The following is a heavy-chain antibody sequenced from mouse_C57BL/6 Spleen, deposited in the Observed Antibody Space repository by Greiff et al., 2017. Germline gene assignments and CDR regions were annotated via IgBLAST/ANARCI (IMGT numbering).Heavy chain of an antibody. D-gene: IGHD1-1*01. CDR3: ARDWNGSSYLDY. CDR1: GYSITSGYY. J-gene: IGHJ4*01. Sequence: ESGPGLVKPSQSLSLTCSVTGYSITSGYYWNWIRQFPGNKLEWMGYISYDGSNNYNPSLKNRISITRDTSKNQVFLKLNSVTTEDTATYYCARDWNGSSYLDYWGQGTSVTVSS. CDR2: ISYDGSN. V-gene: IGHV3-6*01.